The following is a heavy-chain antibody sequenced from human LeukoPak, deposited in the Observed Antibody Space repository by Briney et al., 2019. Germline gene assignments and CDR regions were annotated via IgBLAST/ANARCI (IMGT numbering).Heavy chain of an antibody. CDR1: EYTFTGYY. J-gene: IGHJ2*01. Sequence: EASVKVSCKASEYTFTGYYMHWVRQAPGQGLEWMAWINPNSGDTHYAQRFQGRVTMTRDTSISTAYMELSSLRSDDTAVYYCATGNYDSSGYYRYWYFDLWGRGTLVTVSS. D-gene: IGHD3-22*01. CDR2: INPNSGDT. V-gene: IGHV1-2*02. CDR3: ATGNYDSSGYYRYWYFDL.